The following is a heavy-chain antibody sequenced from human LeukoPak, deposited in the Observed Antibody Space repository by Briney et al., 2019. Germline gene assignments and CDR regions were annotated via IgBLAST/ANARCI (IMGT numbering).Heavy chain of an antibody. D-gene: IGHD6-19*01. CDR1: GYTLTELS. Sequence: ASVKVSCKVSGYTLTELSMHWVRQAPGKGLEWMGGFDPEDGETIYAQKFQGRVIMTEDTSTDTAYMELSSLRSEDTAVYYCATEIAVAGTNYFDYWGQGTLVTVSS. V-gene: IGHV1-24*01. CDR2: FDPEDGET. J-gene: IGHJ4*02. CDR3: ATEIAVAGTNYFDY.